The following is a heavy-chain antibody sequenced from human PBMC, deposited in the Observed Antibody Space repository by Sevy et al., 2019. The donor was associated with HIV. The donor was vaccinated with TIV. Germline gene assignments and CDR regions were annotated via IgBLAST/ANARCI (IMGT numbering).Heavy chain of an antibody. CDR2: IIPIFGTA. CDR1: GGTFSSYA. Sequence: ASVKVSCKASGGTFSSYAISWVRQAPGQGLEWMGGIIPIFGTANYAQRFQGRVTITADESTSTAYMELSSLRSEDTAVYYCARVLHMDTAMVTPPGYWGQGTLVTVSS. J-gene: IGHJ4*02. D-gene: IGHD5-18*01. V-gene: IGHV1-69*13. CDR3: ARVLHMDTAMVTPPGY.